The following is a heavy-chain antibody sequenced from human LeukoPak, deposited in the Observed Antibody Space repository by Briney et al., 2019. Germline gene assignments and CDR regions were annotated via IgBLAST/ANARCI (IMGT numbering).Heavy chain of an antibody. V-gene: IGHV3-23*01. J-gene: IGHJ4*02. Sequence: LAGGSLRLSCAASGFTFSSYAMSWVRQAPGKGLEWVSAISGSGGSTYYADSVKGRFTISRDNSKNTLYLQMNSLRAEDTAVYYCAKGGYYDSSGSPPLPYFDYWGQGTLVTVSS. CDR2: ISGSGGST. CDR3: AKGGYYDSSGSPPLPYFDY. CDR1: GFTFSSYA. D-gene: IGHD3-22*01.